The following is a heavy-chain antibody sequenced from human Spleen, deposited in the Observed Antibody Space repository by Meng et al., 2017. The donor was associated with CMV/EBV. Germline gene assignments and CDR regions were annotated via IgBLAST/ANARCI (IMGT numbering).Heavy chain of an antibody. CDR3: ARDWSGSDDY. V-gene: IGHV3-74*01. Sequence: GESLKISCAASGFTFSSYWMHWVRQAPGKGLVWVSRINEDGSRTDYADSVKGRFTISRDNAKNTLYLQMNSLRAEDTAVYYCARDWSGSDDYWGQGTPVTVSS. CDR2: INEDGSRT. D-gene: IGHD1-26*01. J-gene: IGHJ4*02. CDR1: GFTFSSYW.